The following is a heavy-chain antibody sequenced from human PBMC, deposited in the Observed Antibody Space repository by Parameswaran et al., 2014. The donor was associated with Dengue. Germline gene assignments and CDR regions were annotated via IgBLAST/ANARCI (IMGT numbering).Heavy chain of an antibody. CDR2: IFTSGST. D-gene: IGHD6-13*01. J-gene: IGHJ3*02. CDR3: ARGQITASGRAYDI. V-gene: IGHV3-66*01. Sequence: WIRQPPGKGLQWVSVIFTSGSTYHANSVKGRFTISRDTSKNALYLQMNSLREEDRAVYYCARGQITASGRAYDIWGRGSMVTVSS.